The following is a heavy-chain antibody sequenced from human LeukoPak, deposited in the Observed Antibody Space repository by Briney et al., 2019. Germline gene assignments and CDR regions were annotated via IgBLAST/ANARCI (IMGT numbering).Heavy chain of an antibody. D-gene: IGHD3-9*01. CDR2: INHSGST. CDR3: ARADDILTGYSNWFDP. V-gene: IGHV4-34*01. CDR1: GGSFRGYY. Sequence: SETLSLTCAVYGGSFRGYYWSWIRQPPGKGREWIGEINHSGSTNYNPSLKSRVTISVDTSKNQFSLKLSSVTAADTAVYYCARADDILTGYSNWFDPWGQGTLVTVSS. J-gene: IGHJ5*02.